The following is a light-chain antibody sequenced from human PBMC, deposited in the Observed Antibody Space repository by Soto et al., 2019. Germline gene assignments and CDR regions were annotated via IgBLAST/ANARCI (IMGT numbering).Light chain of an antibody. Sequence: QSVLTQPASVSGSPGQSITISCTGTSSDVGSNNLVSWYQQHPGKAPKLTIYEGSKRPSGVSNRFSGSKSGNTASITISGLHAEYEADYYCCSYAGSSTFEYVFGTGTNVTVL. V-gene: IGLV2-23*03. CDR3: CSYAGSSTFEYV. CDR2: EGS. CDR1: SSDVGSNNL. J-gene: IGLJ1*01.